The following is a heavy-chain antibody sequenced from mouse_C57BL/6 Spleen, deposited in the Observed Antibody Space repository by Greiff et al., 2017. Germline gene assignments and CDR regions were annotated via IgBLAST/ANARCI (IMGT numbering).Heavy chain of an antibody. D-gene: IGHD2-1*01. CDR2: IDPSDSYT. CDR1: GYTFTSYW. J-gene: IGHJ1*03. V-gene: IGHV1-69*01. CDR3: AIRLSYGNYVGYFDV. Sequence: QVQLQQPGAELVMPGASVKLSCKASGYTFTSYWMHWVKQRPGQGLEWIGEIDPSDSYTNYNQKFKGKSTLTVDKSSSTASMQLSSLTSEDSAVYYCAIRLSYGNYVGYFDVWGTGTTVTVSS.